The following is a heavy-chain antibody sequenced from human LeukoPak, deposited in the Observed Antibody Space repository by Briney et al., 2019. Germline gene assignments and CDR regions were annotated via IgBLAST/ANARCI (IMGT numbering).Heavy chain of an antibody. Sequence: GGSLRLSCTASGFTFGDYAMSWVRQAPGKGLEWVGFIRSRAYGGTTEYAASVKGRFTISRDDSKSIAYLQMNSLKTEDTAVYYCTGGGVGATLWGQGTLVTVSS. J-gene: IGHJ4*02. V-gene: IGHV3-49*04. CDR1: GFTFGDYA. CDR3: TGGGVGATL. D-gene: IGHD1-26*01. CDR2: IRSRAYGGTT.